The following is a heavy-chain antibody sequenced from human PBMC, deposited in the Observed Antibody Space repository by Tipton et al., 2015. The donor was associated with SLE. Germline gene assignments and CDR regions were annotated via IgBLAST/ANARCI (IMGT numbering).Heavy chain of an antibody. V-gene: IGHV3-9*01. CDR3: AKQLEGGYAFHGMDV. CDR1: GFAFDDYA. D-gene: IGHD5-12*01. CDR2: ISWNSGSI. Sequence: SLRLSCAASGFAFDDYAMHWVRQAPGKGLEWVSSISWNSGSIGYADSVKGRFTISRDNAKTSLYLQMNSLRAEDTALYYCAKQLEGGYAFHGMDVWGQGTTVTVSS. J-gene: IGHJ6*02.